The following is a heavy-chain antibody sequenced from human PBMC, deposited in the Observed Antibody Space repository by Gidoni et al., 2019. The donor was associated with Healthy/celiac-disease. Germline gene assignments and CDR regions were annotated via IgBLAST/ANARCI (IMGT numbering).Heavy chain of an antibody. J-gene: IGHJ6*02. CDR2: ISSSSSYI. CDR1: GFTFSRYG. CDR3: ATSRDFWSGRYGMDV. D-gene: IGHD3-3*01. V-gene: IGHV3-21*01. Sequence: EVQLVESGGGLVTPGGSLRLSCAASGFTFSRYGMNWVRQAPGKGLGWVSSISSSSSYIYYADSVKGRITISRDNAKNSLYLQMNSLRAEDTAVYYCATSRDFWSGRYGMDVWGQGTTVTVSS.